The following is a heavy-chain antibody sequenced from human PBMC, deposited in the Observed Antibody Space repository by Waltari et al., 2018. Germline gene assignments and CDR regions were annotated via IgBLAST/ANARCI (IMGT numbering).Heavy chain of an antibody. CDR3: AKSLGVVVAARVAFDI. CDR2: ISGSGGST. J-gene: IGHJ3*02. D-gene: IGHD2-15*01. V-gene: IGHV3-23*01. CDR1: GFTFSSYA. Sequence: EVQLLESGGGLVQPGGSLRLSCAASGFTFSSYAMSWVRQAPGKGLEWVSAISGSGGSTYHADSVKGRFTISRDKSKNTLYLQMNSLRAEDTAVYYCAKSLGVVVAARVAFDIWGQGTMVTVSS.